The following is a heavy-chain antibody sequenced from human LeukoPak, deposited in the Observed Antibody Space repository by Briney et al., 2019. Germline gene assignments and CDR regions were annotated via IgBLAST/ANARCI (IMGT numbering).Heavy chain of an antibody. CDR2: TYYRSKWYN. J-gene: IGHJ3*02. D-gene: IGHD2-15*01. V-gene: IGHV6-1*01. Sequence: SQTLSLTCDISGDSFTSNSAAWIWLRPSQARDLEWLGRTYYRSKWYNDYAVSVKSRLPINPDTSKNQFSLQLNSVTPEDTAVYYCARGGGGGRAFDIWGQGTMVTVSS. CDR3: ARGGGGGRAFDI. CDR1: GDSFTSNSAA.